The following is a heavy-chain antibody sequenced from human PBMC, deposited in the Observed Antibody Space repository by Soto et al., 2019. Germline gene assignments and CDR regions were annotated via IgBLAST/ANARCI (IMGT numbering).Heavy chain of an antibody. CDR2: INPSGGST. CDR1: GYTFTSYY. J-gene: IGHJ3*02. Sequence: GASVKVSCKASGYTFTSYYMHWVRQAPGQGLEWMGIINPSGGSTSYAQKIQGRVTMTRDTYTSTVYMELSSLRSEDTAVYFCARDRGSSWYYRDAFDIWGQGTMVTVSS. V-gene: IGHV1-46*03. CDR3: ARDRGSSWYYRDAFDI. D-gene: IGHD6-13*01.